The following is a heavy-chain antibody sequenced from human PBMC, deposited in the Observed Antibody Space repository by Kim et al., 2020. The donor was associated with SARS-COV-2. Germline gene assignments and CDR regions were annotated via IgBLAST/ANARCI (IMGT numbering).Heavy chain of an antibody. J-gene: IGHJ4*02. V-gene: IGHV7-4-1*02. Sequence: ASVKVSFKASGYTFTHNAISWVRQAPGQGLEWMGWINTDTGNPMYAQAFTRRFVFSVDTSVTTAYLQISSLEAEDTALYYCARVIWGTYRYTDYWGQGTLVTVAS. CDR3: ARVIWGTYRYTDY. CDR1: GYTFTHNA. CDR2: INTDTGNP. D-gene: IGHD3-16*02.